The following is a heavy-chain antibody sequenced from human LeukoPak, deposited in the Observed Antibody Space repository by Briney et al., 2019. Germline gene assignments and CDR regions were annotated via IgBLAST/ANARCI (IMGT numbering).Heavy chain of an antibody. CDR3: ARGQFWSGYHGNWYFDL. V-gene: IGHV3-48*03. J-gene: IGHJ2*01. D-gene: IGHD3-3*01. Sequence: SGGSLRLSCAASGFTVSSYEMNWVRQAPGEGLEWVSYISSSGSTIYYADSVKGRFTISRDNAKNSLYLQMNSLRAEDTAIYYCARGQFWSGYHGNWYFDLWGRGTLVTVSS. CDR2: ISSSGSTI. CDR1: GFTVSSYE.